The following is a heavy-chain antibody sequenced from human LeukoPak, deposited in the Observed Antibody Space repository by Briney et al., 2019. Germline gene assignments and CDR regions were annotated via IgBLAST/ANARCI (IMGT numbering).Heavy chain of an antibody. J-gene: IGHJ6*02. CDR3: ARGSSSWLPGGYYYYGMDV. D-gene: IGHD6-13*01. V-gene: IGHV1-69*13. CDR1: GGTFSSYA. Sequence: SVKVSCKASGGTFSSYAISWVRQAPRQGLEWMGGIIPIFGTANYAQKFQGRVTITADESTSTAYMELSSLRSEDTAVYYCARGSSSWLPGGYYYYGMDVWGQGTTVTVSS. CDR2: IIPIFGTA.